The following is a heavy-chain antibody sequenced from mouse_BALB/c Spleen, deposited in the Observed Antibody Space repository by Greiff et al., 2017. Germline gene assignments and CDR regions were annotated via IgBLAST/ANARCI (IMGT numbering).Heavy chain of an antibody. CDR1: GFSLTSYD. CDR2: IWTGGGT. CDR3: VRDGVTTAMDY. J-gene: IGHJ4*01. D-gene: IGHD2-3*01. V-gene: IGHV2-9-2*01. Sequence: VQLQESGPGLVAPSQSLSITCTVSGFSLTSYDISWIRQPPGKGLEWLGVIWTGGGTNYNSAFMSRLSISKDNSKSQVFLKMNSLQTDDTAIYYCVRDGVTTAMDYWGQGTSVTVSS.